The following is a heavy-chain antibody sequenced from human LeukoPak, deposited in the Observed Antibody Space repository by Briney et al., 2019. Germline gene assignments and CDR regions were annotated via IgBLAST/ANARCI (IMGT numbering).Heavy chain of an antibody. D-gene: IGHD3-22*01. CDR1: GFTFSFYW. J-gene: IGHJ4*02. CDR2: IKQDGSDK. V-gene: IGHV3-7*01. Sequence: GGSVRLSCAASGFTFSFYWMSWVRQAPGKGLEWVANIKQDGSDKYYVDSVKGRFTISRHNSKNSLYLQMNSLRAEDTAMYFCARHSNKYDYDSSGHYRSFDYWGQGTLVSVSS. CDR3: ARHSNKYDYDSSGHYRSFDY.